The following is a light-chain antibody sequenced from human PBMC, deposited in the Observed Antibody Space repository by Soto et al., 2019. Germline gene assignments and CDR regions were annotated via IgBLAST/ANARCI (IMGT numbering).Light chain of an antibody. CDR3: QQYGSSPRT. CDR2: GAS. J-gene: IGKJ1*01. CDR1: QSVSSSY. Sequence: EIVLTQSPGTLSLSPGERATLSCRASQSVSSSYLAWYQQKPGQAPRLLMYGASSRAPGIPDRFSGRGSGTDFTLTISRLEPEDFAVYYCQQYGSSPRTFGQGTKVEIK. V-gene: IGKV3-20*01.